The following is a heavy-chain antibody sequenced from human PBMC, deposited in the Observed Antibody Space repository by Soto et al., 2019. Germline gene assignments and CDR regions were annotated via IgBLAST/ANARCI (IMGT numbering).Heavy chain of an antibody. CDR2: LSFDGSKK. CDR3: ARDAYYYDSSVYYVFYYCMDV. Sequence: GGSLRLSCAASGFTFRSYAMHWVRQAPGKGLGGGAVLSFDGSKKYYADSVKGRFPFSRDNSQNTLYLQMNSLRAEDTAVYDCARDAYYYDSSVYYVFYYCMDVWGQGTTVTVSS. V-gene: IGHV3-30*04. J-gene: IGHJ6*02. CDR1: GFTFRSYA. D-gene: IGHD3-22*01.